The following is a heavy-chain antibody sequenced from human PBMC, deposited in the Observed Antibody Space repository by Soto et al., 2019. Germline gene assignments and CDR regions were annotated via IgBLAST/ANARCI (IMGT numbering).Heavy chain of an antibody. J-gene: IGHJ4*02. CDR2: IYHSGST. D-gene: IGHD5-12*01. V-gene: IGHV4-30-2*01. CDR1: GGSISSGGYS. Sequence: QLQLQESGSGLVKPSQTLSLTCAVSGGSISSGGYSWSWIRQPPGKGLEWIGYIYHSGSTYYNPSLKSRVTISVDGSKTQFSLKLSSVTAADTAVYYCARASYSGYDFDYWGQGTLVTVSS. CDR3: ARASYSGYDFDY.